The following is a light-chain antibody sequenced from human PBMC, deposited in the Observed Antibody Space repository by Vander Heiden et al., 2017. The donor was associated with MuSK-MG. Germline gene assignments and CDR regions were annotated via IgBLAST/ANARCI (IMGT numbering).Light chain of an antibody. CDR1: NSNIGNNF. Sequence: QSVLTQPPSVSAAPGQKVTISCSGSNSNIGNNFVSWYQQLPGTAPKLLIFENNKRPSGIPDRFSGSKSGSSATLGITGLQTGDEADYYCGTWDGSLGVFGGGTRLTVL. CDR3: GTWDGSLGV. J-gene: IGLJ3*02. V-gene: IGLV1-51*02. CDR2: ENN.